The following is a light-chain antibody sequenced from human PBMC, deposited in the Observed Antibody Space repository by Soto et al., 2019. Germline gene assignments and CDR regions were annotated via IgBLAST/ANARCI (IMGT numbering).Light chain of an antibody. CDR1: QSVSSF. CDR2: GAS. V-gene: IGKV3-20*01. CDR3: QQYGSSRWT. Sequence: EIVLTQSPGTLSLSPGERATLSCRASQSVSSFLAWYQQKLGQAPRLLIYGASSRATGIPDRFRGSGSGTDFILTITRLEPEDFAVYYCQQYGSSRWTFGQGTKVDIK. J-gene: IGKJ1*01.